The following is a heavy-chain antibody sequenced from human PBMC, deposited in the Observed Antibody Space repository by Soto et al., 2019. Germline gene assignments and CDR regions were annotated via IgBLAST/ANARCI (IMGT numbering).Heavy chain of an antibody. CDR2: IYKSTTT. Sequence: SETLSLTCSASGDSISTVDYFWAWIRQPPGQALEYIGYIYKSTTTYYNPSFESRVAISLDTSKSQFSLNVTSVTAADTAVYFCARGRYCLTGRCFPNWFDSWGQGTLVTVS. V-gene: IGHV4-30-4*01. CDR3: ARGRYCLTGRCFPNWFDS. D-gene: IGHD2-15*01. J-gene: IGHJ5*01. CDR1: GDSISTVDYF.